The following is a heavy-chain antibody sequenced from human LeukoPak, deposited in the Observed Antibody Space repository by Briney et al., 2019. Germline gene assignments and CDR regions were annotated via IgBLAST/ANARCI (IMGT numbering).Heavy chain of an antibody. J-gene: IGHJ3*02. V-gene: IGHV4-39*01. CDR3: ARYPKSYSSGWTAFDI. Sequence: SETLSLTCTVSGGSISSCDSYWVWIRQPPGKGLEWIGSIYYSGNTYYNPSLKSRITISVDTSKNQFSLRLSSVTAADTAVYSCARYPKSYSSGWTAFDIWGQGTMVTVSS. D-gene: IGHD6-19*01. CDR2: IYYSGNT. CDR1: GGSISSCDSY.